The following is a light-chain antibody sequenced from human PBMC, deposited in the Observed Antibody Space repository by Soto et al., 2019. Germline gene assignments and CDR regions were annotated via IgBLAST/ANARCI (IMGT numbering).Light chain of an antibody. Sequence: QSVLTQPASVSGSPGQSITISCTGTSSDVGGYNYVSWYQQHPGKAPKLILYEVSDRPSGVSNRFSGSKSGNTASLTISGLQAEDEADYYCCSYTSSTTLYVFGTGTKLTVL. CDR1: SSDVGGYNY. V-gene: IGLV2-14*01. J-gene: IGLJ1*01. CDR2: EVS. CDR3: CSYTSSTTLYV.